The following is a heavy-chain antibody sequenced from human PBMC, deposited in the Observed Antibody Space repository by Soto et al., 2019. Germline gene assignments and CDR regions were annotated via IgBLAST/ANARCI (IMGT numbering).Heavy chain of an antibody. CDR1: GFTFSSYG. V-gene: IGHV3-33*01. D-gene: IGHD3-22*01. CDR3: ARGYYYDSSGLPEADYYYGMDV. J-gene: IGHJ6*02. Sequence: QVQLVESGGGVVQPGRSLRLSCAASGFTFSSYGMHWVRQAPGKGLEWVAVIWYDGSNKYYADSVKGRFTISRDNSKNTLYLQMNSLRAEDTAVYYCARGYYYDSSGLPEADYYYGMDVWGQGTTVTVSS. CDR2: IWYDGSNK.